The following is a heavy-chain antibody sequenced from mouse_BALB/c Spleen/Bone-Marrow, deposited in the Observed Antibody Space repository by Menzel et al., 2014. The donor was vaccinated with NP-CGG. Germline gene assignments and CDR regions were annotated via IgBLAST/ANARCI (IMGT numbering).Heavy chain of an antibody. J-gene: IGHJ3*01. CDR1: GYTFTDHA. V-gene: IGHV1S53*02. CDR3: KSNNCCCSRVFVF. CDR2: ISPGNGDI. Sequence: QVQLKESDAELVKPGASVKISCKASGYTFTDHAIHWVKQKPEQGLEWIGYISPGNGDIKYNEKFKGKATLTADKSSSTPYMPLNTLTSEGAAVYFCKSNNCCCSRVFVFWGRGTLVTVSA. D-gene: IGHD1-1*01.